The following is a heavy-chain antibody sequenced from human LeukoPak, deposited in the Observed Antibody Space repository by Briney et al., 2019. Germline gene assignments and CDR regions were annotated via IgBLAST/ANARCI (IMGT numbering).Heavy chain of an antibody. D-gene: IGHD6-13*01. CDR3: ARGPGIAAAFEY. V-gene: IGHV1-46*01. CDR1: GYTFTSYY. J-gene: IGHJ4*02. CDR2: INPSSGST. Sequence: ASVKVSCKASGYTFTSYYMHWVRQAPGQGLEWMGIINPSSGSTSYAQKFQGRVTMTRDTSTSTVYMELSSLRSDDTAVYYCARGPGIAAAFEYWGQGTLVTVSS.